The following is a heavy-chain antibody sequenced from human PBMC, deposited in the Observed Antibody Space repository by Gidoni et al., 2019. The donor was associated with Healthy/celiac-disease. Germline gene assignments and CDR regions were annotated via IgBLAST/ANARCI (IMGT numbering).Heavy chain of an antibody. D-gene: IGHD3-10*01. CDR2: ISWDGGST. J-gene: IGHJ6*02. Sequence: EVQLVESGGVVVQPGGSLRLSCAASGFTLDDYTMHWVRQAPGKGLEWVSLISWDGGSTYYADSVKGRFTISRDNSKNSLYLQMNSLRTEDTALYYCAKGLLWFGESPYGMDVWGQGTTVTVSS. V-gene: IGHV3-43*01. CDR3: AKGLLWFGESPYGMDV. CDR1: GFTLDDYT.